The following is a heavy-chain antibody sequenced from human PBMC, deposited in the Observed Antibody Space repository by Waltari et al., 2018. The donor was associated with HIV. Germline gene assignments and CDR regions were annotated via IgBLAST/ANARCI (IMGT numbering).Heavy chain of an antibody. D-gene: IGHD4-17*01. V-gene: IGHV1-69*01. Sequence: QVQLVQSWAEVKKPGSSVKVSCRASGDTLRTDTISWVRQAPGQGLEWMGGITPIFKTTKYAQKFQGRVTLTADESTRTTYMELTSLRSDDTAMYYCARNGDYAPAYWGQGTLVTVSS. CDR3: ARNGDYAPAY. CDR1: GDTLRTDT. J-gene: IGHJ4*02. CDR2: ITPIFKTT.